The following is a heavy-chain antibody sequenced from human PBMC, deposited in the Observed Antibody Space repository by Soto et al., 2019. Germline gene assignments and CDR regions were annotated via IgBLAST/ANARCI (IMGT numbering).Heavy chain of an antibody. Sequence: SETLSLTCTVSGASVGSGSFYWSWIRQPPGKGLEWIGYVFFSGSTNYNPSLKSRVTISIDTSKNQFSLKLISVTAADTAVYYCARVSTYYFDSSGSYTSDYLGQGTLVTVSS. CDR2: VFFSGST. D-gene: IGHD3-22*01. V-gene: IGHV4-61*01. CDR1: GASVGSGSFY. CDR3: ARVSTYYFDSSGSYTSDY. J-gene: IGHJ4*02.